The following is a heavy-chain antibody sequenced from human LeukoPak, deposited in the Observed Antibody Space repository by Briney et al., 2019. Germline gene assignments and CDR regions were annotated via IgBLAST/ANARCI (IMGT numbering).Heavy chain of an antibody. CDR1: GLTFSDYY. D-gene: IGHD1-26*01. Sequence: GGSLRLSCAVSGLTFSDYYMSLTRQAPGKGPELVSYISPSGSSISYVDSVKGRFTISRDNAKNSLYLQMNSLRAEDTAVYYCASGTIVGARGADNWGQGTLVTVSS. CDR2: ISPSGSSI. V-gene: IGHV3-11*04. J-gene: IGHJ4*02. CDR3: ASGTIVGARGADN.